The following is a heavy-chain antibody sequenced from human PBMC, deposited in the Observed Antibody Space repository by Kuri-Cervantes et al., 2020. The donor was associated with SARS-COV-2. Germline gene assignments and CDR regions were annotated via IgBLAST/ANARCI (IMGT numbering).Heavy chain of an antibody. V-gene: IGHV3-48*04. D-gene: IGHD2-2*01. CDR1: GFTFSSYS. J-gene: IGHJ4*02. CDR2: ISSSGSTI. Sequence: GESLKISCAASGFTFSSYSMNWVRQAPGKGLEWVSYISSSGSTIYNADSVKGRFTISRDNAKNSLYLQMNSLRAEDTAVYYCARVVIPAALDYWGQGTLVTVSS. CDR3: ARVVIPAALDY.